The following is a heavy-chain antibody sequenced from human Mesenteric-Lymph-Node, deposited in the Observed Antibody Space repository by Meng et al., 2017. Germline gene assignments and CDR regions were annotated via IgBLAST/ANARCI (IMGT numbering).Heavy chain of an antibody. J-gene: IGHJ4*02. CDR3: ARVAVPGVATWSY. V-gene: IGHV1-2*02. D-gene: IGHD6-19*01. CDR2: INCNTGGA. Sequence: ASVKVSCKASGYTFTRLYIHWLRQTPGQGLEWMGYINCNTGGANFAQRFQGRVTMTRDTSISTVYMELSSLRHDDTALYYCARVAVPGVATWSYWGQGSRVTVSS. CDR1: GYTFTRLY.